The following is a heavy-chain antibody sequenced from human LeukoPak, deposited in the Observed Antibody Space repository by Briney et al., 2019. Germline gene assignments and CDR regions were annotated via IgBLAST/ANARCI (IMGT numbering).Heavy chain of an antibody. D-gene: IGHD6-13*01. CDR1: SGSISSYY. CDR2: IYYSGST. Sequence: KPSETLSLTCTVSSGSISSYYWSWIRQPPGKGLEWIGYIYYSGSTNYNPSLKSRVTISVDTSKNQFSLKLSSVTAADTAVYYCARGGYSSSWYRPYYYGMDVWGQGTTVTVSS. J-gene: IGHJ6*02. CDR3: ARGGYSSSWYRPYYYGMDV. V-gene: IGHV4-59*08.